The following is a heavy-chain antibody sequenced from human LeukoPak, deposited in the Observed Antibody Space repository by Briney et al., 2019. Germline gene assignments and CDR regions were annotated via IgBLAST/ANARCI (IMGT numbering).Heavy chain of an antibody. J-gene: IGHJ6*04. CDR2: IWYDGSNK. CDR3: ARSRGVYCSSTSCYAGGRGYGMDV. Sequence: GGSLRLSCAASGFTFSSYGMHWVRQAPGKGLEWVAVIWYDGSNKYYADSVKGRFTISRDNSKNTLYLQMNSLRAEDTAVYYCARSRGVYCSSTSCYAGGRGYGMDVWGKGTTVTVSS. D-gene: IGHD2-2*01. CDR1: GFTFSSYG. V-gene: IGHV3-33*01.